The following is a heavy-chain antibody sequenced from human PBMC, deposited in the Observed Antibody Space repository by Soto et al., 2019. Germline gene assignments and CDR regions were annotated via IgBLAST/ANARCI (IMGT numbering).Heavy chain of an antibody. CDR3: ASRDVYKTSYYYGMDV. Sequence: GESLKISCKGSGYSFTSYWISWVRQMPGKGLEWMGRIDPSDSYTNYSPSFQGHVTIPADKSISTAYLQWSSLKASDTAMYYCASRDVYKTSYYYGMDVWGQGTTVTVSS. D-gene: IGHD1-1*01. J-gene: IGHJ6*02. CDR1: GYSFTSYW. CDR2: IDPSDSYT. V-gene: IGHV5-10-1*01.